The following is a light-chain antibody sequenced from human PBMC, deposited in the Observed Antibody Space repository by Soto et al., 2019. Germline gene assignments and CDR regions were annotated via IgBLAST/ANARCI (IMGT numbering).Light chain of an antibody. J-gene: IGLJ1*01. V-gene: IGLV2-11*01. CDR1: SSDVGYYNY. CDR2: DVS. Sequence: QSALTQPRSVSGSPGQSVTISCTGTSSDVGYYNYVSWYQHHPGKAPKLVIYDVSKRPSGVPDRFSGSKSGNTASLTISGLQAEVEADYYCCSYAGSFSYVXGTGTKVTV. CDR3: CSYAGSFSYV.